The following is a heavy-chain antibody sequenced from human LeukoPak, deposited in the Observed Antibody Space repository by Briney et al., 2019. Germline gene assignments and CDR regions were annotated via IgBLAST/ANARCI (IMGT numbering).Heavy chain of an antibody. Sequence: GGSLRLSCAASGFTFSSYAMSWVRQAPGKGLEWVSAISGSGGSTYYADSVKGRFTISRDNAKNSLYLQMNSLRAEDTALYCCAKVNGDYEEGLLDYFDYWGQGTLVTVSS. V-gene: IGHV3-23*01. CDR1: GFTFSSYA. CDR3: AKVNGDYEEGLLDYFDY. J-gene: IGHJ4*02. D-gene: IGHD4-17*01. CDR2: ISGSGGST.